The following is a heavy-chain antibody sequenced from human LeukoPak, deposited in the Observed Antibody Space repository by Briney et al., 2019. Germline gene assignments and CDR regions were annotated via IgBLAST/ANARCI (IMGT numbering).Heavy chain of an antibody. V-gene: IGHV3-33*01. D-gene: IGHD3-22*01. CDR3: ATAHYDSSGSLFDY. Sequence: GGSLRLSCAASGFTFSSYGMHWVRQAPGKGLEGVAVIWYDGSNKYYADSVKGRFTISRDNSKNTLYLQMNSLRAEDTAVYYCATAHYDSSGSLFDYWGQGTLVTVSS. CDR2: IWYDGSNK. CDR1: GFTFSSYG. J-gene: IGHJ4*02.